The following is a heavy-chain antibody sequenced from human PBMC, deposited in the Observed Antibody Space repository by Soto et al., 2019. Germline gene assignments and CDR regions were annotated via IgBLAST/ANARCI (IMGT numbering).Heavy chain of an antibody. CDR3: ARRGPGTYFDY. Sequence: GGSLRLSCAASGFTFSSYAMNWVRQDPGKGLEWVSVICGSGDSTYYADSVKGRFTISRDNSKNTLYLQMNSLRTEDTAVYYCARRGPGTYFDYWGQGTLVTVSS. V-gene: IGHV3-23*01. CDR1: GFTFSSYA. CDR2: ICGSGDST. J-gene: IGHJ4*02. D-gene: IGHD6-13*01.